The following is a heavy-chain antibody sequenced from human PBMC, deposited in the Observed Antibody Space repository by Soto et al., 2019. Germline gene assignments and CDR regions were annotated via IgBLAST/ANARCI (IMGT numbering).Heavy chain of an antibody. CDR1: GYTFTSYD. D-gene: IGHD3-3*01. V-gene: IGHV1-8*01. CDR3: ARGVNDFGVVTLDY. J-gene: IGHJ4*02. CDR2: MSPNSGYT. Sequence: QVQLVQSGAEVKKPGASVKVSCKASGYTFTSYDINWVRQATGQGLEWMGWMSPNSGYTGCAQKFQGRVTMTRNTSVSTAYMELSSLRSGDTAVYYCARGVNDFGVVTLDYWGQGALVTVSS.